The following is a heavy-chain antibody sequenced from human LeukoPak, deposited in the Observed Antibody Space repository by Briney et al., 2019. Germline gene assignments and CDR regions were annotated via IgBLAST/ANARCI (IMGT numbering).Heavy chain of an antibody. D-gene: IGHD3-3*01. CDR1: GVSISSGGYS. Sequence: SETLSLTCAVSGVSISSGGYSWSWIRQPPGKGLEWIGYIYHSGSTYYNPSLKSRVTISVDRSKNQFSLKLSSVTAADTAVYYCARDRFWSGYYGWFDPWGQGTLVTVSS. J-gene: IGHJ5*02. V-gene: IGHV4-30-2*01. CDR2: IYHSGST. CDR3: ARDRFWSGYYGWFDP.